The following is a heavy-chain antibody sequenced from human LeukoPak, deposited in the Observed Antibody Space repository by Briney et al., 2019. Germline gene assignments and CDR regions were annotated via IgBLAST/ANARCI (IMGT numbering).Heavy chain of an antibody. CDR3: ARDRRDGYNFDY. J-gene: IGHJ4*02. D-gene: IGHD5-24*01. V-gene: IGHV4-30-2*01. CDR2: IYHSGST. Sequence: PSETLSLTCTVSGGSISSGGYYWSWIRQPPGKGLEWIGYIYHSGSTYYNPSLKSRVTISVDRSKNQFSLKLSSVTAADTAVYYCARDRRDGYNFDYWGQGTLVTVSS. CDR1: GGSISSGGYY.